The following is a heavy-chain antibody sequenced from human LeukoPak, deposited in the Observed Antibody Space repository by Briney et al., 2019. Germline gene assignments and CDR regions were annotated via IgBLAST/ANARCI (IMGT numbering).Heavy chain of an antibody. V-gene: IGHV1-18*01. CDR1: GYTFTSYG. Sequence: ASVKVSCKASGYTFTSYGISWVRQAPGQGLEWMGWISAYNGNTNYAQKLQGRVTMTTDTSTSTAYMELRSLRSDDTAVYYCARGHSTYYYGSGSSLAPPNYMDVWGKGTTVTVSS. CDR3: ARGHSTYYYGSGSSLAPPNYMDV. J-gene: IGHJ6*03. CDR2: ISAYNGNT. D-gene: IGHD3-10*01.